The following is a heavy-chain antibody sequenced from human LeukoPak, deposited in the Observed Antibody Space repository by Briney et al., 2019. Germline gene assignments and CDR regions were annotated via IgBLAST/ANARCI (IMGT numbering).Heavy chain of an antibody. J-gene: IGHJ3*02. CDR3: ARVLFTEEDAFDI. Sequence: SETLSLTCTVSGGSITSTNYYWGWLRQPPGKELQWIGTIYYTGSTSYNPSLKSRVTMYVDTSKNQFSLKLSSVTAADTAVYYCARVLFTEEDAFDIWGQGTMVTVSS. V-gene: IGHV4-39*07. CDR2: IYYTGST. CDR1: GGSITSTNYY.